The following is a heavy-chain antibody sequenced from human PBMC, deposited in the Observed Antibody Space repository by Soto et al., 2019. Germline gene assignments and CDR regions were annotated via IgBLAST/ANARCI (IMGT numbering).Heavy chain of an antibody. CDR1: GFTFSNYG. Sequence: EVRVLESGGGLVQAGGSLRLSFAASGFTFSNYGMTWVRQSPGKGLEWGSAISGSSASGARTYYADSVKGRFTISRDNSKNTVYLQMNSLRAEDTPIYYCAKVEVWHFDYWGQGTLVTVSS. D-gene: IGHD2-21*01. CDR3: AKVEVWHFDY. V-gene: IGHV3-23*01. CDR2: ISGSSASGART. J-gene: IGHJ4*02.